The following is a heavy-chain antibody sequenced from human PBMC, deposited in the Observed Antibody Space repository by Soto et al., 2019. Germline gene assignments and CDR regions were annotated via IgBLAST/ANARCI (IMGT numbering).Heavy chain of an antibody. CDR3: AKGLEWELPPGYFQH. J-gene: IGHJ1*01. D-gene: IGHD1-26*01. CDR1: GFNFRGYY. V-gene: IGHV3-23*01. CDR2: ISGSGGST. Sequence: GGSLRLSCVASGFNFRGYYMAWVRQAPGKGLEWVSAISGSGGSTYYADSVKGRFTISRDNSKNTLYLQMNSLRAEDTAVYYCAKGLEWELPPGYFQHWGQGTLVTVSS.